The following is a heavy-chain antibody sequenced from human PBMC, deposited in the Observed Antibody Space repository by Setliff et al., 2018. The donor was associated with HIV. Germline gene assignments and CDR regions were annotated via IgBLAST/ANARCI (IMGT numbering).Heavy chain of an antibody. CDR2: INPNSGGT. D-gene: IGHD3-22*01. CDR3: AQDDYYDSSGYDKY. V-gene: IGHV1-2*02. Sequence: ASVKVSCKASGYTFTGYYMHWVRQAPGQGLEWMGWINPNSGGTTYAQKFQGRVAMTRDTSTNTVYMELSSLRSEDTAVYCCAQDDYYDSSGYDKYWGQGTLVTVSS. CDR1: GYTFTGYY. J-gene: IGHJ4*02.